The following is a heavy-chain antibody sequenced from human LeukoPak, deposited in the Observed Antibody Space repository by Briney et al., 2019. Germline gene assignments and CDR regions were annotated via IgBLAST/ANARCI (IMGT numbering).Heavy chain of an antibody. CDR2: IIPIFGTA. Sequence: SVKVSCKASGGTFSSYAISWVRQAPGQGLEWMGGIIPIFGTANYAQKFQGRVTITADKSTSTAYMELSSLRSEDTAVYYRARGDTAMVLDYWGQGTLVTVSS. CDR3: ARGDTAMVLDY. D-gene: IGHD5-18*01. V-gene: IGHV1-69*06. J-gene: IGHJ4*02. CDR1: GGTFSSYA.